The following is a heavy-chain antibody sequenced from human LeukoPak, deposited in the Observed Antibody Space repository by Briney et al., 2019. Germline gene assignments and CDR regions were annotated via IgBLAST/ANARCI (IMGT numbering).Heavy chain of an antibody. CDR3: ARDREYNYGSVDY. CDR2: LNPNSGGT. Sequence: ASVKVSCKASGYSFIDYYIHWVRQAPGQGLEWMGWLNPNSGGTNYAQRFQGRVTMTRDTSISTAYMELSRLRSDDTALYYCARDREYNYGSVDYWGQGTLVTVSS. D-gene: IGHD5-18*01. V-gene: IGHV1-2*02. CDR1: GYSFIDYY. J-gene: IGHJ4*02.